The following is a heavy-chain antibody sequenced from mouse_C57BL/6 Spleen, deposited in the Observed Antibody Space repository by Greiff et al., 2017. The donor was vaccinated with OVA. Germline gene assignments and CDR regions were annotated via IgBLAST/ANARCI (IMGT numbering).Heavy chain of an antibody. CDR3: ARMTYYDYDGCAY. D-gene: IGHD2-4*01. V-gene: IGHV2-2*01. J-gene: IGHJ3*01. CDR1: GFSLTSYG. CDR2: IWSGGST. Sequence: QVQLTESGPGLVQPSQSLSITCTVSGFSLTSYGVHWVRQSPGKGLEWLGVIWSGGSTDYNAAFISRLSISKDNSKSQVFFKMNSLQADDTAIYYCARMTYYDYDGCAYWGQGTLVTVSA.